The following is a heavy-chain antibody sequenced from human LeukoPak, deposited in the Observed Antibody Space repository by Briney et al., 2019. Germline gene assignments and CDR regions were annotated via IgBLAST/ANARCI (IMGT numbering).Heavy chain of an antibody. Sequence: GGSLRLSCAASGFTFDDYAMHWVRQAPGKGLEWVSGISWNSASIGYADSAKGRFTISRDNAKNSLYLQMNSLRAEDKALYYCAKADLGYCSSTSCYIDYWGQGTLVTVSS. J-gene: IGHJ4*02. V-gene: IGHV3-9*01. D-gene: IGHD2-2*02. CDR3: AKADLGYCSSTSCYIDY. CDR2: ISWNSASI. CDR1: GFTFDDYA.